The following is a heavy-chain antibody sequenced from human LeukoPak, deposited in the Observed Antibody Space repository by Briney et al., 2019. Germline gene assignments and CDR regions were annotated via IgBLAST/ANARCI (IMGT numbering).Heavy chain of an antibody. CDR2: FDPEDGET. D-gene: IGHD6-13*01. CDR1: GYTLTELS. Sequence: GASVKVSCKVSGYTLTELSMHWVRQAPGKGLEWMGGFDPEDGETIYAQKFQGRVTITADESTSTAYMELSSLRSEDTAVYYCARFPVYSSSWYGDYWGQGTLVTVSS. V-gene: IGHV1-24*01. CDR3: ARFPVYSSSWYGDY. J-gene: IGHJ4*02.